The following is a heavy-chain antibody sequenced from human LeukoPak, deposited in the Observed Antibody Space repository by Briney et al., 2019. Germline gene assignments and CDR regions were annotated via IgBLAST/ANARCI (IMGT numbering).Heavy chain of an antibody. CDR1: GFASSSYS. V-gene: IGHV3-23*01. D-gene: IGHD4-23*01. CDR3: ARILFAGGNEYFQH. CDR2: FGVGGTST. Sequence: GASLRLSCAASGFASSSYSMSWVRKAPGKGLEWVSAFGVGGTSTFYADSVQGRFTISRDNSKNTLYLQMNSLRAEDTAIYYCARILFAGGNEYFQHWGQGTLVTVSS. J-gene: IGHJ1*01.